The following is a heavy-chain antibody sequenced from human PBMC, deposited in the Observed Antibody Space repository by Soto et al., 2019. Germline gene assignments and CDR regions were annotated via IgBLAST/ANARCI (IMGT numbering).Heavy chain of an antibody. Sequence: QVQLQESGPGLVKPSETLSVTCTVSGGSVTGFYWSWIRQPPGKGLEWIGYIFHSGSSNYNPSLKSRVTISVDTSKSQISLRLTSVTAADTAVYYCARAPGLGEAHIDYWGQGTLVTVSS. V-gene: IGHV4-59*02. CDR3: ARAPGLGEAHIDY. CDR2: IFHSGSS. J-gene: IGHJ4*02. CDR1: GGSVTGFY.